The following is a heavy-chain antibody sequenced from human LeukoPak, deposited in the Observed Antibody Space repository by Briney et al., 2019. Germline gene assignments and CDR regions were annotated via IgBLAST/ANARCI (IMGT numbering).Heavy chain of an antibody. CDR1: GGTFSSYA. Sequence: SVKVSCKASGGTFSSYAISWVRQAPGQGLEWMGGIIPIFGTANYAQKFQGRVTITTDESTSTAYMELSSLRSEDTAVYYCAGGGVVAAPSRKYYYYYYMDVWGKGTTVTVSS. V-gene: IGHV1-69*05. D-gene: IGHD2-15*01. CDR3: AGGGVVAAPSRKYYYYYYMDV. J-gene: IGHJ6*03. CDR2: IIPIFGTA.